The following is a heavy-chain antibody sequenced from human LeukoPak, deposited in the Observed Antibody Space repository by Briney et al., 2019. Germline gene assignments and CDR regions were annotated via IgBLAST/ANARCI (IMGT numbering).Heavy chain of an antibody. J-gene: IGHJ4*02. CDR2: IYYSGSI. D-gene: IGHD6-19*01. Sequence: SETLSLTCTVSGGSISSYYWSWIGQPPGKGLEWIGYIYYSGSITSNPSLKSRVTISVDTSKNQFSLKLSSVTAADTAVYYCARTSRGYSSGWYYFDYWGQGTLVTVSS. V-gene: IGHV4-59*01. CDR1: GGSISSYY. CDR3: ARTSRGYSSGWYYFDY.